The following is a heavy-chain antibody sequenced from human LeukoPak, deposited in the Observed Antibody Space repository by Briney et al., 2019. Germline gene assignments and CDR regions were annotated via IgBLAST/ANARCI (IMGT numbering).Heavy chain of an antibody. CDR2: IFSGGST. Sequence: GGSLRLSCAASVTVRSNYMSWVRQAPGKGLEWVSVIFSGGSTSYADSVKGRFTISRDNSKNTVYLQIDGLRTEDTGVYYCATNVVVVAATGVLDVWGQGAMVTVSS. D-gene: IGHD2-15*01. J-gene: IGHJ3*01. CDR1: VTVRSNY. V-gene: IGHV3-53*05. CDR3: ATNVVVVAATGVLDV.